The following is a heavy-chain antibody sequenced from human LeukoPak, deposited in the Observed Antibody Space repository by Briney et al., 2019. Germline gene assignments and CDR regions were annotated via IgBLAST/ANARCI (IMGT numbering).Heavy chain of an antibody. D-gene: IGHD3-10*01. J-gene: IGHJ4*02. Sequence: PETLSLTCTVSGDCISSSYWSWIRQPPGKGLEWIGYIYYTGSSYYNPSLKSRATTSIDMSKNQFSLKLSSVTAADTAVYYCAGYGSGSYYKAFDFWGQGILVTVSS. CDR2: IYYTGSS. V-gene: IGHV4-59*01. CDR3: AGYGSGSYYKAFDF. CDR1: GDCISSSY.